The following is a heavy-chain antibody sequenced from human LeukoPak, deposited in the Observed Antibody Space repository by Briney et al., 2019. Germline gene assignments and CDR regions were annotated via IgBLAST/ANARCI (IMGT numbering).Heavy chain of an antibody. J-gene: IGHJ5*02. CDR2: ISAYNGNT. Sequence: ASVKVSCKASGYTFTSYGISWVRQAHGQGLEWMGWISAYNGNTNYAQKLQGRVTMTTDTSTSTAYMELRSLRSDDTAVYYCARDWEAAVGYPSEPNWFDPWGQGTLVTVSS. D-gene: IGHD6-13*01. CDR1: GYTFTSYG. V-gene: IGHV1-18*01. CDR3: ARDWEAAVGYPSEPNWFDP.